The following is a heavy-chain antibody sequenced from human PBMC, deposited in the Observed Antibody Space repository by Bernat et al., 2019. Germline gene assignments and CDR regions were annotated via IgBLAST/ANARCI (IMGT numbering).Heavy chain of an antibody. Sequence: EVQLVESGGGLVKPGGSLRLSCAASGFTFSSYSMNWVRQAPGKGLEWVSSISSSSSYIYYADSVKGRFTISRDNAKNSLYLQMNSLRAEDTAVYYCARDRGYDILTGYYPFDYWGQGTLVTVSS. D-gene: IGHD3-9*01. CDR1: GFTFSSYS. J-gene: IGHJ4*02. V-gene: IGHV3-21*01. CDR3: ARDRGYDILTGYYPFDY. CDR2: ISSSSSYI.